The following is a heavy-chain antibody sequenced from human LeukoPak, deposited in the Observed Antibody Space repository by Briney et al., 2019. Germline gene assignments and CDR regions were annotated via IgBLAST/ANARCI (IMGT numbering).Heavy chain of an antibody. D-gene: IGHD3-3*01. J-gene: IGHJ4*02. V-gene: IGHV1-18*01. CDR1: GYTFTSYG. CDR3: ARDLRRATIFGVVNFDY. CDR2: ISTYNANT. Sequence: ASVKVSCKASGYTFTSYGISWVRQVPGLGLEWMGWISTYNANTNYAQKFQGRVTMTTETSTTTAYMELRSLRSDDTAVYYCARDLRRATIFGVVNFDYWGQGTLVTVSS.